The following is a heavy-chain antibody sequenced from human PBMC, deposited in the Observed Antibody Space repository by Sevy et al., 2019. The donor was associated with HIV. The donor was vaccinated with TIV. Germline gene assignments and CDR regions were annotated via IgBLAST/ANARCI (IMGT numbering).Heavy chain of an antibody. V-gene: IGHV3-9*03. J-gene: IGHJ6*02. CDR3: AKDANYDFWSGFPESPNYYYYGMDV. D-gene: IGHD3-3*01. CDR1: GFTFDDYA. CDR2: ISWNSGSI. Sequence: GGSLRLSCAASGFTFDDYAMHWVRQAPGKGLEWVSGISWNSGSIGYADSVKGRFTISRDNAKNSLYLQMNSLRAEDMALYYCAKDANYDFWSGFPESPNYYYYGMDVWGQGTTVTVSS.